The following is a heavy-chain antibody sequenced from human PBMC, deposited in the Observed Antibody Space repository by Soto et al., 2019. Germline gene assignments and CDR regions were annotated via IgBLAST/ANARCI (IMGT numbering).Heavy chain of an antibody. CDR2: INPSGGST. CDR3: AREYAAVAGTGIYYYGMDV. Sequence: QVQLVQSGAEVKKPGASVKVSCKASGYTFTSYYMHWVRQAPGQGLEWMGIINPSGGSTSYAQKYQGRVTMTRDTSRSTVYMELSSLRSEDTAVYYCAREYAAVAGTGIYYYGMDVWGQGTTVTVSS. D-gene: IGHD6-19*01. V-gene: IGHV1-46*01. CDR1: GYTFTSYY. J-gene: IGHJ6*02.